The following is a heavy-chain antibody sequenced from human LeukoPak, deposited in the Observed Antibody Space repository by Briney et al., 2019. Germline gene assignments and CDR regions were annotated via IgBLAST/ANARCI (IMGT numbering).Heavy chain of an antibody. CDR3: ARDRALRYCSGGSCHHYYYGMDV. CDR1: GYTFTSYG. V-gene: IGHV1-18*01. CDR2: ISAYNGNT. J-gene: IGHJ6*02. D-gene: IGHD2-15*01. Sequence: ASVKVSCKGSGYTFTSYGISGVRQAPGQGLEWMGWISAYNGNTNYAQKLQGRVTMTTDTSTSTAYMELRSLRSDDTAVYYCARDRALRYCSGGSCHHYYYGMDVWGQGTTVTVSS.